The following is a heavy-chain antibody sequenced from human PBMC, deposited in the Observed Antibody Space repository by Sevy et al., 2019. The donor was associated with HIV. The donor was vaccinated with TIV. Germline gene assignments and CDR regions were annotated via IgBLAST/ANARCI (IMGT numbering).Heavy chain of an antibody. CDR2: ITPFIATP. CDR1: GGTFSSYS. J-gene: IGHJ4*02. V-gene: IGHV1-69*13. Sequence: ASVKVSCKGSGGTFSSYSITWVRQAPGQGLEWMGGITPFIATPKYAQKFQGRVTITADVSTNTAYLEVTSLRFEDTAVYYCATRRSLAGAPFDSWGLGTLVTVSS. CDR3: ATRRSLAGAPFDS. D-gene: IGHD6-19*01.